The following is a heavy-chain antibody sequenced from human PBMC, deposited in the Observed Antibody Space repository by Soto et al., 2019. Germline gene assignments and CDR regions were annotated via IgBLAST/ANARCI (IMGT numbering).Heavy chain of an antibody. CDR3: ARGITMVRGPWLFDY. Sequence: SETLSLTCTVSGGSISSYYWSWIRQPPGKGLEWIGNIYYSGSTNYNPSLKSRVTISVDTSKNQFSLKLSSVTAADTAVYYCARGITMVRGPWLFDYWGQGTLVTVSS. V-gene: IGHV4-59*01. CDR1: GGSISSYY. CDR2: IYYSGST. J-gene: IGHJ4*02. D-gene: IGHD3-10*01.